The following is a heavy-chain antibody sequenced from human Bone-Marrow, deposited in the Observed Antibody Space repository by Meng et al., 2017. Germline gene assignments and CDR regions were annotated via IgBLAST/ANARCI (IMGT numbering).Heavy chain of an antibody. V-gene: IGHV3-21*01. CDR3: ARESRDGYNRLFDY. CDR1: GFTFSSYS. Sequence: GQRVGSGGGLFKPGGSLRPSLSASGFTFSSYSRNWVSQAPGKGLELVSSISSSSSYIYYADSVKGRFTISRDNAKNSLYLQMNILIAEDTAVYYCARESRDGYNRLFDYWGQGTLVTVSS. J-gene: IGHJ4*02. CDR2: ISSSSSYI. D-gene: IGHD5-24*01.